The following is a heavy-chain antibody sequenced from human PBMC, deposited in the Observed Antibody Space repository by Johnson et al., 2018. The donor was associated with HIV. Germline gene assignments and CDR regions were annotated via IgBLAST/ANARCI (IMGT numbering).Heavy chain of an antibody. V-gene: IGHV3-66*01. CDR2: IYSGGST. D-gene: IGHD5-18*01. CDR1: GFTVSSSS. Sequence: MLLVESGGGLVQPGGSLRLSCAEYGFTVSSSSMSWVRQAPGKGLEWVSVIYSGGSTYYADSVKDRFTISRDNSKNTLYLQMNSLRAEDTAVYYCARWIQLWVAFDIWGQGTMVTVSS. J-gene: IGHJ3*02. CDR3: ARWIQLWVAFDI.